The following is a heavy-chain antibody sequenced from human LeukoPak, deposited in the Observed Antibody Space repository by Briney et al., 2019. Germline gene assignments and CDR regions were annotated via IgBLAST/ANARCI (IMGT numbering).Heavy chain of an antibody. V-gene: IGHV3-43*01. CDR1: GFTFDDYT. J-gene: IGHJ4*02. D-gene: IGHD1-26*01. CDR3: AKDYGRLNSGKSYGLDY. Sequence: KTGGSLRLSCEASGFTFDDYTMYWVRQAPGKGLEWVSLISWDGGGTYYADSVKGRFTISRDNSKNSLYLQMNSLRTEDTALYYCAKDYGRLNSGKSYGLDYWGQGTLVTVSS. CDR2: ISWDGGGT.